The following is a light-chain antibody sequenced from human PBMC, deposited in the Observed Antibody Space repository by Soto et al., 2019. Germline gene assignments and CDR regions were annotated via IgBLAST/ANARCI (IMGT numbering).Light chain of an antibody. CDR2: STN. CDR3: VLYMGSGIWV. J-gene: IGLJ3*02. V-gene: IGLV8-61*01. Sequence: VVTQEPSFSMSPGGTVTLTCGLNSGSVSTSYYPSWYQQTPGQAPRTLIYSTNTRSSGVPDRFSGSILGNKAALTITGAQADDESDYYCVLYMGSGIWVFGGGTQLTVL. CDR1: SGSVSTSYY.